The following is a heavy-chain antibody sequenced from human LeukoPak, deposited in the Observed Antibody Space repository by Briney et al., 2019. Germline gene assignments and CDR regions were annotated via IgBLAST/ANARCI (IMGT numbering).Heavy chain of an antibody. J-gene: IGHJ4*02. Sequence: GASVKVSCKASGYTFSGYYVYWVRQAPGQGLECVGWINPNSGATNYAQKFQDRVTMTRDTSVSTACMELSRLRSDDTAVYYWARDKRDCTTTTCYDYFDYWGQGTLVTVSS. CDR3: ARDKRDCTTTTCYDYFDY. CDR1: GYTFSGYY. CDR2: INPNSGAT. V-gene: IGHV1-2*02. D-gene: IGHD2-2*01.